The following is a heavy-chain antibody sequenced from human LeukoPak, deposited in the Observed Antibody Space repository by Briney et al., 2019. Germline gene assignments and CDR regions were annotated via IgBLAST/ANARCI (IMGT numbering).Heavy chain of an antibody. Sequence: ASVKVSRKASGYTFTGYYMHWVRQAPGQGLEWMGWINPNSGGTNYAQKFQGRVTMTSDTSISTAYMELSRLRSDDTAVYYCARGVGLDDAFDIWGQGTMVTVSS. V-gene: IGHV1-2*02. D-gene: IGHD1-26*01. CDR3: ARGVGLDDAFDI. J-gene: IGHJ3*02. CDR2: INPNSGGT. CDR1: GYTFTGYY.